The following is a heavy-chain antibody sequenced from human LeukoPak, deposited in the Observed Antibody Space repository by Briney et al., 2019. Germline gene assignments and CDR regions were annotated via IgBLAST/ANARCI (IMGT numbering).Heavy chain of an antibody. D-gene: IGHD6-13*01. CDR3: ARGHASSWSNWYFDL. V-gene: IGHV3-74*01. CDR1: GFIFSNYW. CDR2: INSDGSAT. Sequence: GGSLRLSCAASGFIFSNYWMHWVRQAPGKGLVWVSRINSDGSATSYADSVKGRFTISRDNAKATLYLQMNSLRAEDTAVYYCARGHASSWSNWYFDLWGRGTLGTVSS. J-gene: IGHJ2*01.